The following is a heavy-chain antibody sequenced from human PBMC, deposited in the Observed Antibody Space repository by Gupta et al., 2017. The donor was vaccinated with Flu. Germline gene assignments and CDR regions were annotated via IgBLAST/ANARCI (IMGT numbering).Heavy chain of an antibody. V-gene: IGHV3-30*18. Sequence: GTGLEGGAIILYNGSNKYYADPVKGRFTISRENSKNTVYLQINSLRAEDTAGYYCAKDSSTSCRGDCPGDCWCLRTLVTVSS. J-gene: IGHJ4*02. D-gene: IGHD2-21*02. CDR3: AKDSSTSCRGDCPGDC. CDR2: ILYNGSNK.